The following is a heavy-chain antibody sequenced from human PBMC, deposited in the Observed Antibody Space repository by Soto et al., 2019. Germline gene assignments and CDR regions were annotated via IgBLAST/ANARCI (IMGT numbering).Heavy chain of an antibody. D-gene: IGHD4-17*01. J-gene: IGHJ3*02. CDR1: GGSISSSSYY. Sequence: SETLSLTCTVSGGSISSSSYYWGWIRQPPGKGLEWIGSIYYSGSTYYNPSLKSRVTISVDTSKNQFSLKLSSVTAADTAVYYCARDRPDYGAFEIWGQGTMVT. CDR3: ARDRPDYGAFEI. CDR2: IYYSGST. V-gene: IGHV4-39*07.